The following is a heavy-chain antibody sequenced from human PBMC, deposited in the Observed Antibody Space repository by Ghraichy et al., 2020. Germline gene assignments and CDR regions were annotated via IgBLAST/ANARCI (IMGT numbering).Heavy chain of an antibody. CDR1: GGSFSGYY. Sequence: SETLSLTCAVYGGSFSGYYWSWIRQPPGKGLEWIGEINHSGSTNYNPSLKSRVTISVDTSKNPFSLKLSSVTAADTAVYYCARGKTLLYRYKLLDPWGQGTLVTVSS. CDR3: ARGKTLLYRYKLLDP. J-gene: IGHJ5*02. CDR2: INHSGST. V-gene: IGHV4-34*01. D-gene: IGHD2-2*02.